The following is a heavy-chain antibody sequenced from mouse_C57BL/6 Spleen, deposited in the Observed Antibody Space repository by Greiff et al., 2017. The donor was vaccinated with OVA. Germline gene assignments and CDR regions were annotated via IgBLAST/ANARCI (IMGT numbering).Heavy chain of an antibody. CDR2: ISSGGSYT. V-gene: IGHV5-6*01. CDR3: ARTGDYFDY. Sequence: VQLQQSGGDLVKPGGSLKLSCAASGFTFSSYGMSWVRQTPDKRLEWVATISSGGSYTYYPDSVKGRFTISRDNAKNTLYLQMSSLKSEDTAMYYCARTGDYFDYWGQGTTLTVSS. J-gene: IGHJ2*01. CDR1: GFTFSSYG.